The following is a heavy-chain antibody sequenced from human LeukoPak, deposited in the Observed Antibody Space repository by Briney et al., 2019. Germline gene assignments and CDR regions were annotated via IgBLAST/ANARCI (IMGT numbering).Heavy chain of an antibody. CDR2: IYTSGST. Sequence: SEPLSLTCTVSGGSISSYYWSWIRQPAGKGLEWIGRIYTSGSTNYNPSLKSRVTISVDKSKNQFSLKLSSVTAADTAVYYCARDRSISGSYYGDFDYWGQGTLVTVSS. V-gene: IGHV4-4*07. CDR3: ARDRSISGSYYGDFDY. D-gene: IGHD1-26*01. CDR1: GGSISSYY. J-gene: IGHJ4*02.